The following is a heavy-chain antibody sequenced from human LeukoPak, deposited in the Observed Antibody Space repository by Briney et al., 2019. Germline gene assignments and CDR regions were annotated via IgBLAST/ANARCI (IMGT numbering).Heavy chain of an antibody. CDR1: GYTFTGYY. Sequence: ASVKVSCKASGYTFTGYYMHWVRQAPGQGLEWMGWINPNSGGTNYAQKFQGRVTMTKDTSISTAYMELSRLRSDDTAVYYCARDREPLSGWTPDFDYWGQGTLVTVSS. J-gene: IGHJ4*02. D-gene: IGHD6-19*01. V-gene: IGHV1-2*02. CDR2: INPNSGGT. CDR3: ARDREPLSGWTPDFDY.